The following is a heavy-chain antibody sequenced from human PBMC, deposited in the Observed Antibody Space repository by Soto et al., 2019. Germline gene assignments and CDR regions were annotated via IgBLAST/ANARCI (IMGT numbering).Heavy chain of an antibody. D-gene: IGHD2-2*01. CDR1: GGSISTNY. CDR3: ATGSVVPAAMRAFDI. V-gene: IGHV4-59*12. J-gene: IGHJ3*02. Sequence: SETLSLTCTVSGGSISTNYWCCIRQPPGKGREGMGYISSSRCTNYNASLHNRINISIDTSKNQFALKLSSVTAADTAVYYCATGSVVPAAMRAFDIWGQGTMVTVSS. CDR2: ISSSRCT.